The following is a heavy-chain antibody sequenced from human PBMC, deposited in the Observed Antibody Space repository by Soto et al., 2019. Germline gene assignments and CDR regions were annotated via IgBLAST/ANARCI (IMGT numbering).Heavy chain of an antibody. V-gene: IGHV5-51*01. CDR1: GYSFTSYW. J-gene: IGHJ6*02. CDR2: IYPGDSDT. CDR3: ARAMIRGKNYYGMDV. D-gene: IGHD3-10*01. Sequence: HGESLKISCKGSGYSFTSYWIGWVRQMPGKGLECMGIIYPGDSDTRYSPSFQGQVTISADKSISTAYLQWSSLKASDTAMYYCARAMIRGKNYYGMDVWGQGTTVTVSS.